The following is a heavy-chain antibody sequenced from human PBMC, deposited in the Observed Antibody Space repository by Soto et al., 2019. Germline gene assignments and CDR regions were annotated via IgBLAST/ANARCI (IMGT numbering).Heavy chain of an antibody. CDR3: ARRYGDGFDY. CDR1: GYTFTTFG. V-gene: IGHV1-18*01. J-gene: IGHJ4*02. Sequence: GASVKVSCKASGYTFTTFGISWVRQAPGQGLEWMGWISGDSANTNYAQNLQGRVTITTSPSTSTVYMELRNLRSGDTAVYYCARRYGDGFDYWGQGTLVTVSS. D-gene: IGHD4-17*01. CDR2: ISGDSANT.